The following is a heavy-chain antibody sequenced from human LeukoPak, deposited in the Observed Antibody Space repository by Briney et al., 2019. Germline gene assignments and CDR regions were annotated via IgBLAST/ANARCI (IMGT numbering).Heavy chain of an antibody. V-gene: IGHV3-48*03. CDR3: ARGGYSYGTDY. D-gene: IGHD5-18*01. CDR2: ISSSGSTI. J-gene: IGHJ4*02. CDR1: GFTFSSYE. Sequence: GGSLRLSCAASGFTFSSYEMNWVRQAPGKGLEWVSYISSSGSTIYYADSVKGRFTISRDNSKNTLYLQMNSLRAEDTAVYYCARGGYSYGTDYWGQGTLVTVSS.